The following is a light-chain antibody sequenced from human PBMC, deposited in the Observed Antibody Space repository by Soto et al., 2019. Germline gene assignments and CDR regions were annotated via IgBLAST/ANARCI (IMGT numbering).Light chain of an antibody. Sequence: IEMTQSPSSLSASVGDRSTITCQASQDITNYLNWYQQKPEKAPKXXIYDASTLETGVPSRFSGSGSGTDCTLTISSLKQEDISTYYCQQYDNLTLTFGGGTKVDIK. CDR1: QDITNY. CDR2: DAS. CDR3: QQYDNLTLT. J-gene: IGKJ4*01. V-gene: IGKV1-33*01.